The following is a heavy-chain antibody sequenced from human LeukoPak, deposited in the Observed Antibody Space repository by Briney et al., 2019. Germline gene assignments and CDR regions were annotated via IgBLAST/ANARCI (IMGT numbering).Heavy chain of an antibody. J-gene: IGHJ6*02. Sequence: PGGSLRLSCAASGFTVSSNYMSWVRQAPGKGLEWVSVIYSGGSTYYADSVKCRFTISRDNSKNTMSLQMNSLRAEDTAVYYCATPVGYSSGPDYYYGIDVWGQGTTVTVPS. CDR2: IYSGGST. V-gene: IGHV3-66*01. D-gene: IGHD6-19*01. CDR3: ATPVGYSSGPDYYYGIDV. CDR1: GFTVSSNY.